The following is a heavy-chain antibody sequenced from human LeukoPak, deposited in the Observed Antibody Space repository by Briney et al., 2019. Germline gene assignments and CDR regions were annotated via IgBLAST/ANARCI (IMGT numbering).Heavy chain of an antibody. J-gene: IGHJ4*02. CDR3: ARMYSSKWPVD. D-gene: IGHD2-2*01. V-gene: IGHV4-30-2*01. Sequence: PSETLSLTCTVSGGSISSGGYYWTWIRQPPGKGLEWIGYIYHSGSTYYNPSLKSRVTMSVDTSKNQFSLKLSSVTAADTAIYFCARMYSSKWPVDWGQGTLVTVSS. CDR2: IYHSGST. CDR1: GGSISSGGYY.